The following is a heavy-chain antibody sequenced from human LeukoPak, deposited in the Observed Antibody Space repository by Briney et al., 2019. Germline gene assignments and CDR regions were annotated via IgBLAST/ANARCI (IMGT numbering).Heavy chain of an antibody. V-gene: IGHV5-51*01. D-gene: IGHD3-9*01. CDR1: GYSFTSYW. CDR3: ARRGTAMTGTSGVEY. J-gene: IGHJ4*02. CDR2: IFPGDSDT. Sequence: GESLKISCRASGYSFTSYWIGWVRQMPGKGLGWMGIIFPGDSDTRYSPSFQGQVTISVDKSISTAYLQWSSLRASDSAMYYCARRGTAMTGTSGVEYWGQGTLVTVSS.